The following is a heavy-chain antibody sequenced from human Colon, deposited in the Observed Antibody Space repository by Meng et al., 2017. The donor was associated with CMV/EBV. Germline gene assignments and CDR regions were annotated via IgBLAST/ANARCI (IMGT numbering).Heavy chain of an antibody. Sequence: QVQRVHAGGEVKKPGSSVKGSCKASGGTFSSYAISWVRQAPGQGLEWMGGIIPIFGTANYAQKFQGRVTITADESTSTAYMELSSLRSEDTAVYYCARDIDSAEGYWGQGTLVTVSS. CDR1: GGTFSSYA. V-gene: IGHV1-69*12. CDR3: ARDIDSAEGY. D-gene: IGHD1-26*01. J-gene: IGHJ4*02. CDR2: IIPIFGTA.